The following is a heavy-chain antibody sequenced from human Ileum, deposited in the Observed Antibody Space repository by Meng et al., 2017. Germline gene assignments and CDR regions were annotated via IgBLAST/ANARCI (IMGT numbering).Heavy chain of an antibody. CDR2: INHGGNT. D-gene: IGHD3-22*01. V-gene: IGHV4-34*01. CDR1: GGQLTCYL. CDR3: ARVELRGDTRDSCGLDH. J-gene: IGHJ4*02. Sequence: VVLHESGAWMFVCATTLTVSGAVYGGQLTCYLWGWFRNTPGKGLEWIGEINHGGNTNCSPSQNGRVNISIDTSRDQFSLKLTSVTAADTAVYYCARVELRGDTRDSCGLDHWGQGTLVTVSS.